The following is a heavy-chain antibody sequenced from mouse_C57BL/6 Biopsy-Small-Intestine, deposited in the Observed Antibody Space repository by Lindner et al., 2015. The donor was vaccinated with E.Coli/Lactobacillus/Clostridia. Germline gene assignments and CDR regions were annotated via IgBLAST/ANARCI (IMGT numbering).Heavy chain of an antibody. CDR3: IRRSYYSYDGALDY. Sequence: VQLQESGTVLTRPGASVKMSCKASGYTFTNYWMHWIKQRPGQGLEWIGAIYPRNSDTNYNQKFKGKAKLTAVTSASTAYMELSSLTNEDSAVYYCIRRSYYSYDGALDYWGQGTSVTVSS. CDR2: IYPRNSDT. CDR1: GYTFTNYW. D-gene: IGHD2-12*01. J-gene: IGHJ4*01. V-gene: IGHV1-5*01.